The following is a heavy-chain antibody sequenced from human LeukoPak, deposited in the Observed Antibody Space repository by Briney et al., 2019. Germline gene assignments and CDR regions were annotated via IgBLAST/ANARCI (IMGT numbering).Heavy chain of an antibody. V-gene: IGHV4-4*02. CDR3: ARAAGNYYDSSGYYLGSPYYFDY. D-gene: IGHD3-22*01. CDR1: GGSISSSNW. Sequence: SETLSLTCAVSGGSISSSNWWSWVRQPPGQGLEWIGEIYHSGSTNYNPSLKSRVTISVDKSKNQFSLKLSSVTAADTAVYYCARAAGNYYDSSGYYLGSPYYFDYWGQGTLVTVSS. J-gene: IGHJ4*02. CDR2: IYHSGST.